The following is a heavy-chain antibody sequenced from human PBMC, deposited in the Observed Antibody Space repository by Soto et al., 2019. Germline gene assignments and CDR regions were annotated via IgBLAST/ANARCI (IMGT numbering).Heavy chain of an antibody. Sequence: ASVKVSCKASGYTFTSYGISWVRQAPGQGLEWMGWISAYNGNTNYAQKLQGRVTMTTDTSTSTAYTELRSLRSDDTAVYYCATSYGDYYYYGMDVWGQGTTVTVSS. D-gene: IGHD4-17*01. CDR3: ATSYGDYYYYGMDV. CDR2: ISAYNGNT. V-gene: IGHV1-18*04. CDR1: GYTFTSYG. J-gene: IGHJ6*02.